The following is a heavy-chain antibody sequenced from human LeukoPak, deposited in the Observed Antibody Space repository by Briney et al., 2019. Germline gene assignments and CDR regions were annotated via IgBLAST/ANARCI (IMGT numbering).Heavy chain of an antibody. CDR2: IRQDGGEK. Sequence: PGGSLRLSCAVSGFTFSSHWMNWVRQAPGKGLEWVASIRQDGGEKSYVDSVKGRFTISRDNAKNSLYLQMNSLRAEDTAMYYCARSDRGYSYGSFDQWGQGTLFTVSS. CDR1: GFTFSSHW. CDR3: ARSDRGYSYGSFDQ. D-gene: IGHD5-18*01. J-gene: IGHJ4*02. V-gene: IGHV3-7*01.